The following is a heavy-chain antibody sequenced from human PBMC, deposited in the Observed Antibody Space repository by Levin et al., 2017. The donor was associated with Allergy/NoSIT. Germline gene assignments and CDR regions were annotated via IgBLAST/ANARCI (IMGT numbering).Heavy chain of an antibody. CDR1: GGSISSSSYY. CDR3: ARRSWAEYSYGIHY. V-gene: IGHV4-39*01. CDR2: IYYSGST. J-gene: IGHJ4*02. Sequence: SETLSLTCTVSGGSISSSSYYWGWIRQPPGKGLEWIGSIYYSGSTYYNPSLKSRVTIFVDTSQKQFSLNLASVTAADTAVYYCARRSWAEYSYGIHYWGQGALVTVSS. D-gene: IGHD5-18*01.